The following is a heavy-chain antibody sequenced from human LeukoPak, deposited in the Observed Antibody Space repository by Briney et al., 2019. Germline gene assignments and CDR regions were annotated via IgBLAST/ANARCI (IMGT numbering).Heavy chain of an antibody. Sequence: ASVKVSCKASGYSFTSYGISWVRQAPGQGLEWMGWISAYNGDTNYAQKLQGRVTMTTDTSTSTAYMELRSLRSDDTAVYYCARPHAKSTAATDWRYFYYWGQGTLVTVSS. J-gene: IGHJ4*02. D-gene: IGHD2-2*01. V-gene: IGHV1-18*01. CDR1: GYSFTSYG. CDR2: ISAYNGDT. CDR3: ARPHAKSTAATDWRYFYY.